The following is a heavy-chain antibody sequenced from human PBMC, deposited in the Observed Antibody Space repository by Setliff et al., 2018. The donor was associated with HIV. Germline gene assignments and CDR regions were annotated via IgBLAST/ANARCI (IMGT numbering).Heavy chain of an antibody. CDR3: ATEWREKLALFDH. J-gene: IGHJ4*02. Sequence: PSETLSLTCTVSGASISESFWSWIRQSPGRRPEWIGHIYYTGSSKYSPSLKSRVTMSVDMARNQFSLNLTSVTAADTAVYYCATEWREKLALFDHWGLGILVTVSS. V-gene: IGHV4-59*12. CDR1: GASISESF. CDR2: IYYTGSS. D-gene: IGHD6-6*01.